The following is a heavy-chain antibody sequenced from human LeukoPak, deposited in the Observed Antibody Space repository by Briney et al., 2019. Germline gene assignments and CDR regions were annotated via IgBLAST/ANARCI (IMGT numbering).Heavy chain of an antibody. CDR2: FRSKAYGGTT. Sequence: GGSLRLSCTASGFTFGDYAMSWVRQAPGKGLEWVGFFRSKAYGGTTEYAASVKGRFTISRDDSKSIAYLQMNSLKTEDTAVYYCTRELSGSYHHDAFDIWGQGTMVTVSS. CDR1: GFTFGDYA. J-gene: IGHJ3*02. CDR3: TRELSGSYHHDAFDI. V-gene: IGHV3-49*04. D-gene: IGHD1-26*01.